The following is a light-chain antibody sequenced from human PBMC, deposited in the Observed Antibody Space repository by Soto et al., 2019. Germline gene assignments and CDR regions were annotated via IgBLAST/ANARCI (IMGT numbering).Light chain of an antibody. V-gene: IGKV1-13*02. Sequence: AIQLTQSPSSLSAFVGDRVTITCRASQGISSALAWCQQKPGKAPNLLIYDASTLESGVPSRFSGSGSGTHFTLTISSLQPEDFAIYYCQQFNSYPFTFGPGTKVDV. CDR2: DAS. CDR3: QQFNSYPFT. J-gene: IGKJ3*01. CDR1: QGISSA.